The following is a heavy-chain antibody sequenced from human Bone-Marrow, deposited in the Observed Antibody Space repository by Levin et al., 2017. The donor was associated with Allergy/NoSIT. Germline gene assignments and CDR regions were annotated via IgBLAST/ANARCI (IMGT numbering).Heavy chain of an antibody. CDR1: GGTFSSYA. CDR3: ARVGATDIVVVVAATEPTYYYGMDV. D-gene: IGHD2-15*01. V-gene: IGHV1-69*06. CDR2: IIPIFGTA. J-gene: IGHJ6*02. Sequence: ASVKVSCKASGGTFSSYAISWVRQAPGQGLEWMGGIIPIFGTANYAQKFQGRVTITADKSTSTAYMELSSLRSEDTAVYYCARVGATDIVVVVAATEPTYYYGMDVWGQGTTVTVSS.